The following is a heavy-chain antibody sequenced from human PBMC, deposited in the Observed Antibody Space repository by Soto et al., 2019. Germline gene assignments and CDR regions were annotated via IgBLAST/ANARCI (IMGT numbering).Heavy chain of an antibody. D-gene: IGHD4-17*01. CDR1: GGSISSGGYS. V-gene: IGHV4-30-2*03. J-gene: IGHJ5*02. Sequence: SETLSLTCTVSGGSISSGGYSWSWIRQPPGKGLEWIGYIYYSGSTYYNPSLKSRVTISVDTSKNQFSLKLSSVTAADTAVYYCARERSVGYGAWFDPWGQGTRVTVSS. CDR3: ARERSVGYGAWFDP. CDR2: IYYSGST.